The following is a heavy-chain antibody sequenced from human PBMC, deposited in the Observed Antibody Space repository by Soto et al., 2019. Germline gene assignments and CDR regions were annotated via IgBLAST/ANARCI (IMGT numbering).Heavy chain of an antibody. CDR1: GFSIGSSA. Sequence: EVQLLESGGGLVQPGGSLRLSCAASGFSIGSSAWSWVRQAPGKGLDWVSTIGGNGVTTFYGDSAKGRFTISRDISRNTVFLHMSRLRAEDTALYYCAKSSRFCSGGGCFYYFDYWGQGTLVTVSS. V-gene: IGHV3-23*01. CDR2: IGGNGVTT. J-gene: IGHJ4*02. CDR3: AKSSRFCSGGGCFYYFDY. D-gene: IGHD2-15*01.